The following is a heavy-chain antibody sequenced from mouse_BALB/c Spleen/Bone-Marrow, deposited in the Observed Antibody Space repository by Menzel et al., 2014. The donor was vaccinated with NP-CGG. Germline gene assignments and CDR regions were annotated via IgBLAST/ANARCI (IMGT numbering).Heavy chain of an antibody. CDR2: IYPGDGDT. Sequence: VKLMESGPELVKPGASVKISCKASGYAFSSSWMNWVKQRPGQGLEWIGRIYPGDGDTNYNGKFKGKATLTADKSSNTVYMQLSSLTSVDSAVYFCVRERGNWYFDVWGAGTTVTVSS. CDR1: GYAFSSSW. CDR3: VRERGNWYFDV. J-gene: IGHJ1*01. V-gene: IGHV1-82*01.